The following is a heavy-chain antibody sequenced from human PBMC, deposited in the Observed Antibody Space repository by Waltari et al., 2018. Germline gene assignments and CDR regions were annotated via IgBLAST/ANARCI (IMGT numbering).Heavy chain of an antibody. Sequence: QVQLQESGPGLVKPSETLSLTCAVSGYSISSGYSWAWIRQPPGKGLEWIGSIYHSGSTYYNPSLKSRVTISVDTSKNQFSLKLSSVTAADTAVYYCATEAVAGEGWFDPWGQGTLVTVSS. CDR3: ATEAVAGEGWFDP. V-gene: IGHV4-38-2*02. D-gene: IGHD6-19*01. CDR2: IYHSGST. J-gene: IGHJ5*02. CDR1: GYSISSGYS.